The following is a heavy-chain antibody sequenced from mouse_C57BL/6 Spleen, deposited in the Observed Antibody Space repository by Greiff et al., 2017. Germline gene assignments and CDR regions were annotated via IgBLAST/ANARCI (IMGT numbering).Heavy chain of an antibody. D-gene: IGHD2-5*01. V-gene: IGHV5-4*03. CDR1: GFTFSSYA. Sequence: EVKVVESGGGLVKPGGSLKLSCAASGFTFSSYAMSWVRQTPEKRLEWVATISDGGSYTYYPDNVKGRFTISRDNAKNNLYLQMSHLKSEDTAMYYCARAYYSNYVYYAMDYWGQGTSVTVSS. CDR2: ISDGGSYT. J-gene: IGHJ4*01. CDR3: ARAYYSNYVYYAMDY.